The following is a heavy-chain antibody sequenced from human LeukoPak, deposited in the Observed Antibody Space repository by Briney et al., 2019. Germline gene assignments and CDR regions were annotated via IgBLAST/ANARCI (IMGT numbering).Heavy chain of an antibody. CDR1: GFTVSSNY. D-gene: IGHD1-26*01. Sequence: HPGGSLRLSCAVSGFTVSSNYMSWVRQAPGKGLEWVSIIHSGGTTYYADSVEGRFTISRDNSKNTLYLQRNSLRADDTAVYLRARWDSAGTSKYYFDYWGQGTLVTVSP. CDR2: IHSGGTT. J-gene: IGHJ4*02. CDR3: ARWDSAGTSKYYFDY. V-gene: IGHV3-53*01.